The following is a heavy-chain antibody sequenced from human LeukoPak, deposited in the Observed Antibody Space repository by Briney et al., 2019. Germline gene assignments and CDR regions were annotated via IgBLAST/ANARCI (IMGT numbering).Heavy chain of an antibody. V-gene: IGHV1-2*02. J-gene: IGHJ4*02. CDR3: ARERSSWPLFDY. D-gene: IGHD6-13*01. Sequence: GASVKVSCTASGYTFTGYYMHWVRQAPGQGLEWMGWINPNSGGTNYAQKFQGRVTMTRDTSISTAYMELSRLRSDDTAVYYCARERSSWPLFDYWGQGTLVTVSS. CDR2: INPNSGGT. CDR1: GYTFTGYY.